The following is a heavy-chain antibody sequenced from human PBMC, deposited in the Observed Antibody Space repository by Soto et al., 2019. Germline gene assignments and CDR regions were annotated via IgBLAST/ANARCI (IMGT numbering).Heavy chain of an antibody. CDR2: INTDGSST. CDR3: ASGRKSQLHV. J-gene: IGHJ6*02. CDR1: GFTFSSSW. V-gene: IGHV3-74*01. D-gene: IGHD2-2*01. Sequence: EVQLVESGGDLVQPGGSLRLSCAASGFTFSSSWIHWVRQAPGKGLVWVSRINTDGSSTTYADSVKGRFTISRDNAKNTLYLQMNSRRAEDTAVYYCASGRKSQLHVWGQGTTVTVSS.